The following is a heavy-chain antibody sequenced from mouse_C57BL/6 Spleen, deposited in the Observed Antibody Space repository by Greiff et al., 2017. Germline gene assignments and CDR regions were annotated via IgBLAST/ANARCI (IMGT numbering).Heavy chain of an antibody. D-gene: IGHD2-1*01. Sequence: EVQLQQSGAELVRPGASVKLSCTASGFNIKDYYMHWVKQRPEQGLEWIGRIDPEDGDTEYAPKFQGKATMTADTSSNTAYLQLSSLTTEDTAVYYCTTSDYGNYARFAYWGQGTLVTVSA. CDR1: GFNIKDYY. V-gene: IGHV14-1*01. CDR2: IDPEDGDT. CDR3: TTSDYGNYARFAY. J-gene: IGHJ3*01.